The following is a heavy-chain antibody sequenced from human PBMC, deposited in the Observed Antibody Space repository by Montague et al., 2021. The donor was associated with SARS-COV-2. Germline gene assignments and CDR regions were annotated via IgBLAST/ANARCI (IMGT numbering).Heavy chain of an antibody. V-gene: IGHV6-1*01. Sequence: CAISGDSVGSNTATCNWNRQSPSGHFEWLGRTHYRSKWTSDYATSVEGRISIDPDTSKNQFFLHLRSVTPEDTGVYYCVRDTGSAQAGFDAWGQGTLVTVSS. D-gene: IGHD4-17*01. CDR1: GDSVGSNTAT. CDR2: THYRSKWTS. CDR3: VRDTGSAQAGFDA. J-gene: IGHJ4*02.